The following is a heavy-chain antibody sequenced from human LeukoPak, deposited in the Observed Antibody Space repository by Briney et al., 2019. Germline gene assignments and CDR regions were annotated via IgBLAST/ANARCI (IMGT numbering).Heavy chain of an antibody. D-gene: IGHD3-16*02. Sequence: PGGSLRLSCAASGFTFSSYWMSWVRQAPGKGLEWVANIKQDGSEKYYVDSVKGRFTISRDNAKNPLYLQMNSLRAEDTAVYYCARESYLDDYVWGSYRYEVDYWGQGTLVTVSS. V-gene: IGHV3-7*01. CDR3: ARESYLDDYVWGSYRYEVDY. CDR1: GFTFSSYW. J-gene: IGHJ4*02. CDR2: IKQDGSEK.